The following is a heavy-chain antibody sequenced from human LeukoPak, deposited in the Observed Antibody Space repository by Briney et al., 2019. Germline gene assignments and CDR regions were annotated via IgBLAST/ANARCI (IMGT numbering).Heavy chain of an antibody. CDR2: MNPNSGNT. CDR1: GYTFTSYD. Sequence: ASVKVSCKASGYTFTSYDINWVRQATGQGLEWMGWMNPNSGNTGYAQKFQGRVTMTRSTSISTAYMELSSLRSEDTAVYYCARGHVIQLWDPYYYYGMDVWGQGTTVTVSS. V-gene: IGHV1-8*01. CDR3: ARGHVIQLWDPYYYYGMDV. D-gene: IGHD5-18*01. J-gene: IGHJ6*02.